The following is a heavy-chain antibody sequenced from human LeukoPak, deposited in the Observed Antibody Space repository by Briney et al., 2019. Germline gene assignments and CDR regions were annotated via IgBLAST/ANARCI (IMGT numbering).Heavy chain of an antibody. CDR1: GYTFTSYY. J-gene: IGHJ3*02. CDR2: INPSGGST. V-gene: IGHV1-46*01. D-gene: IGHD4-23*01. CDR3: ARSLIDYGGSYDAFDI. Sequence: GASVKVSCKASGYTFTSYYIHWVRQAPGQGLEWMGLINPSGGSTSYAQKFQGRVTMTRDTSTSTVYMELSSLRSEDTAVYYCARSLIDYGGSYDAFDIWGQGTMVTISS.